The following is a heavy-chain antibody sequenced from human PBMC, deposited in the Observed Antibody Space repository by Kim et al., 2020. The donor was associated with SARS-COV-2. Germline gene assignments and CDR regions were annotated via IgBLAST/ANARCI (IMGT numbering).Heavy chain of an antibody. Sequence: GGSLRLSCAASGFTFRDYVMHWVRQSPGKGLEWVSGITLNSGSIGYADSVKGRFTISRDNAKKSLYLQMNSLRREDTAIYYCAINRAGGTRFHRYYMDVWGKGTTVTVSS. D-gene: IGHD3-10*01. V-gene: IGHV3-9*01. CDR3: AINRAGGTRFHRYYMDV. J-gene: IGHJ6*03. CDR2: ITLNSGSI. CDR1: GFTFRDYV.